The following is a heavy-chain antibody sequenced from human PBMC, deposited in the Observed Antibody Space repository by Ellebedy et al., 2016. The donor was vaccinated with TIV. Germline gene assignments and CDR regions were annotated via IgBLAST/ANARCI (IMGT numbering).Heavy chain of an antibody. Sequence: SETLSLXXAISGDSVSSNTAAWNWIRQSPSRGLEWLGRTYYRSKWYNEYAVFVNSRIAINPDTSKNRFSLQLSSVTPEDTAVYYCARSVLSDLAAKNNWFDPWGQGTLVTVSS. CDR3: ARSVLSDLAAKNNWFDP. CDR2: TYYRSKWYN. CDR1: GDSVSSNTAA. V-gene: IGHV6-1*01. J-gene: IGHJ5*02.